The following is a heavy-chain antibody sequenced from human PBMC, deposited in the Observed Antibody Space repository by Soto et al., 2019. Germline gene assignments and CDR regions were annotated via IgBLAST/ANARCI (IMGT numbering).Heavy chain of an antibody. CDR1: GFTFSVYA. CDR3: AGSVGAAALGNRFDP. CDR2: LWYDGSNK. D-gene: IGHD6-13*01. Sequence: QGQLVESGGGVVQPGRSLRLSCAASGFTFSVYAMHWVRQAPGKGLEWVAVLWYDGSNKYYADSVKGRFTISRDNSKNMLYLHINNLRVEDTAVYYCAGSVGAAALGNRFDPWGQGTLVTVSS. V-gene: IGHV3-33*01. J-gene: IGHJ5*02.